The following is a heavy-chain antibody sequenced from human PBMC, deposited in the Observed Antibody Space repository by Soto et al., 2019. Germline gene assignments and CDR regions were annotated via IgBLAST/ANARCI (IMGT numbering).Heavy chain of an antibody. J-gene: IGHJ4*02. CDR2: ISSSSSYI. CDR1: GYTFSSYS. CDR3: AKGAKSGVVIEYFDS. Sequence: GVTLGLSIAASGYTFSSYSMNWVRQAPGKGLEWVSSISSSSSYIYYADSVKGRFTISRDNSKSTLYLQMDSLRADDTAVYYCAKGAKSGVVIEYFDSCCQGSLVTVSS. D-gene: IGHD3-3*01. V-gene: IGHV3-21*04.